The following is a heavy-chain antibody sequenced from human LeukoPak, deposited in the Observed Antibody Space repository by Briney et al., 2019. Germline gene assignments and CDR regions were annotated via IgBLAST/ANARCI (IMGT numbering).Heavy chain of an antibody. Sequence: SVKVSCKASGGTFSSYAISWVRQAPGQGLEWMGRIIPILGIANYAQKFQGRVTITADKSTSTAYMELSSLRSEDTAVYYCARDREDIVVVVAAVPGYYYGMDVWGQGTTVTVSS. D-gene: IGHD2-15*01. CDR1: GGTFSSYA. CDR3: ARDREDIVVVVAAVPGYYYGMDV. CDR2: IIPILGIA. V-gene: IGHV1-69*04. J-gene: IGHJ6*02.